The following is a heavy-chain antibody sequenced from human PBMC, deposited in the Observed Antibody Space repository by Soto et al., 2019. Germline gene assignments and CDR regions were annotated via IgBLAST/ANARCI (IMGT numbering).Heavy chain of an antibody. V-gene: IGHV1-69*01. D-gene: IGHD3-10*01. CDR2: IIPIFGTA. J-gene: IGHJ4*02. CDR3: ARYRVKQSYDCSGVFDY. CDR1: GGTFRSYA. Sequence: QVQLVQSGAEVKKPGSSVKVSCKASGGTFRSYAISWVRQAPGKGLEWMGGIIPIFGTANYAQKFQGRVTITADESTSTAYRDLSSLRCEHTSVDSGARYRVKQSYDCSGVFDYWGQGTLVTVSS.